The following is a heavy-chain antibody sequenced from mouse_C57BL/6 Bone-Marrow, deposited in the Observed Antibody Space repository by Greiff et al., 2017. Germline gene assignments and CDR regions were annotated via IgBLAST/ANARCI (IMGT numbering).Heavy chain of an antibody. J-gene: IGHJ4*01. Sequence: VKLMESGPGLVAPSQSLSITCTVSGFSLTSYAISWVRQPPGKGLEWLGVIWTGGGPNYNSALKSRLSISKDNSKSQVFLKMNSLQTDDTARYDCARRGDYYSNCYAMDYWGQGTSVTVSS. CDR2: IWTGGGP. CDR1: GFSLTSYA. D-gene: IGHD2-5*01. CDR3: ARRGDYYSNCYAMDY. V-gene: IGHV2-9-1*01.